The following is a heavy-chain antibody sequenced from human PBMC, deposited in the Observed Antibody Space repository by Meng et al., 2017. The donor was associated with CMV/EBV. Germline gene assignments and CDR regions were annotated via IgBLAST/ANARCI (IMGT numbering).Heavy chain of an antibody. Sequence: GESLKISCAASGFTFSSYAMSWVRQAPGKGLEWVSAISGSGGSTYYADSVKGRFTISRDNSKNTLYLQMNSLRAEDTAVYYCAKDDLPYDFWSGYEPNFDYWGQGTLVTVSS. D-gene: IGHD3-3*01. J-gene: IGHJ4*02. CDR3: AKDDLPYDFWSGYEPNFDY. CDR1: GFTFSSYA. CDR2: ISGSGGST. V-gene: IGHV3-23*01.